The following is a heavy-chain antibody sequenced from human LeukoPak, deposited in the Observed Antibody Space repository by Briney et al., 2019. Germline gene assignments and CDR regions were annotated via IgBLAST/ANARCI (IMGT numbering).Heavy chain of an antibody. CDR3: ARVTGSSSDY. V-gene: IGHV3-30*04. J-gene: IGHJ4*02. Sequence: GGSLRLSCAASGFTFSSYAVHWVRQAPGKGLEWVAVISYDGSNKYYADSVKGRFTISRDNSKNTLYLQMNSLRAEDTAVYYCARVTGSSSDYWGQGTLVTVSS. D-gene: IGHD6-6*01. CDR2: ISYDGSNK. CDR1: GFTFSSYA.